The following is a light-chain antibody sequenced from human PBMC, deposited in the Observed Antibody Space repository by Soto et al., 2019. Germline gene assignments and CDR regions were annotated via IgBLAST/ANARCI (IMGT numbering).Light chain of an antibody. CDR1: SSDVGGYNY. CDR3: SSYTGSSTLD. J-gene: IGLJ1*01. CDR2: EVS. Sequence: QSALTQPASVSGSPGQSITISCTGTSSDVGGYNYVSWYQQHPDKAPKLMIYEVSNRPSGVSNRFSGSKSGNTASLTISGLQADDEADYYCSSYTGSSTLDFGTGTKLTVL. V-gene: IGLV2-14*01.